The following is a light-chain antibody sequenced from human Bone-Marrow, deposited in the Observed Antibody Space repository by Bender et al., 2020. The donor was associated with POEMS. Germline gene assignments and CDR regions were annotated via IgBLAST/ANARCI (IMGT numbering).Light chain of an antibody. J-gene: IGLJ3*02. Sequence: QSALTQPRSVSASPGQSVTISCSGTGNDVGGYNYVSWYQQLPEKAPKLIIYDVTKRPSGVPDRFSGSKSGNTASLTISGLQAEDEADYHCCSYAGPNTWLFGGGTKLTVL. CDR3: CSYAGPNTWL. CDR2: DVT. CDR1: GNDVGGYNY. V-gene: IGLV2-11*01.